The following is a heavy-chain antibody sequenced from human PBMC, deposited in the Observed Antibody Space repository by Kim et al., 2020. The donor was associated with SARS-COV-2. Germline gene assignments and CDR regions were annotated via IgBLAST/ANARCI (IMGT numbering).Heavy chain of an antibody. V-gene: IGHV3-23*01. CDR1: GFTFSSYA. D-gene: IGHD2-15*01. Sequence: GGSLRLSCAASGFTFSSYAMSWVRQAPGKGLEWVSAISGSGGSTYYADSVKGRFTISRDNSKNTLYLQMNSLRAEDTAVYYCAKDERGYCSGGSCPTISFFDYWGQGTLVTVSS. CDR3: AKDERGYCSGGSCPTISFFDY. CDR2: ISGSGGST. J-gene: IGHJ4*02.